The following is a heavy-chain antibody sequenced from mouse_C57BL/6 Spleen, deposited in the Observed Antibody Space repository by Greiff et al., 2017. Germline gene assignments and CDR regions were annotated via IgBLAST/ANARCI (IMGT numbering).Heavy chain of an antibody. V-gene: IGHV1-26*01. D-gene: IGHD3-2*02. Sequence: EVQLQQSGPELVKPGASVKISCKASGYTFTDYYMNWVKPSHGKSLEWIGDINPNNGGTSYNQKLKGKATLTVDKSSSTAYMELRSLTSEDSAVYYCARQLRLPVSMDYWGQGTSVTVSS. CDR1: GYTFTDYY. CDR2: INPNNGGT. J-gene: IGHJ4*01. CDR3: ARQLRLPVSMDY.